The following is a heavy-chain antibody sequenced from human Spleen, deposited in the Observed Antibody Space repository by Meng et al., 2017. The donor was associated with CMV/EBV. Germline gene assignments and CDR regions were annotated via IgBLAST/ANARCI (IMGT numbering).Heavy chain of an antibody. Sequence: GESLKISCAASGFTFSSYWMHWVRQAPGKGLVWVSRINSDGSSTSYADSVKGRFTISRDNAKNTLYLQMNSLRAEDTAVYYCARVGLWDDVLRGVLGPDVWGQGTTVTVSS. D-gene: IGHD3-10*01. CDR3: ARVGLWDDVLRGVLGPDV. V-gene: IGHV3-74*01. J-gene: IGHJ6*02. CDR2: INSDGSST. CDR1: GFTFSSYW.